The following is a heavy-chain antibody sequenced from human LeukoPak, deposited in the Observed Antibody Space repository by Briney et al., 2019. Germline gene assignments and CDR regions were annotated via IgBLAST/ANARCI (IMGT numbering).Heavy chain of an antibody. J-gene: IGHJ4*02. CDR3: AKDSTATSDFDY. D-gene: IGHD1-26*01. CDR1: GFTFSSYS. CDR2: ISSSRSCI. V-gene: IGHV3-21*01. Sequence: GGSLRLSCAASGFTFSSYSMNWVRQAPGKGLEWVSSISSSRSCIYYADSVKGRFTISRDNAKNSLYLQMNSLRAEDTAVYYCAKDSTATSDFDYWGQGTLVTVSS.